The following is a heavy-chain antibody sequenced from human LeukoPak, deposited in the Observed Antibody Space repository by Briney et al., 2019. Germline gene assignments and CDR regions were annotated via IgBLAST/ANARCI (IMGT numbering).Heavy chain of an antibody. Sequence: GGSLRLSCAASGFTFSSHGMHWVRQAPGKGLEWVAVISYDGSNKYYADSVKGRFTISRDNSKNTLYLQMNSLRAEDTAVYYCARDPPYYYDSSRYFGAFDIWGQGTMVTVSS. CDR1: GFTFSSHG. J-gene: IGHJ3*02. CDR2: ISYDGSNK. CDR3: ARDPPYYYDSSRYFGAFDI. V-gene: IGHV3-30*03. D-gene: IGHD3-22*01.